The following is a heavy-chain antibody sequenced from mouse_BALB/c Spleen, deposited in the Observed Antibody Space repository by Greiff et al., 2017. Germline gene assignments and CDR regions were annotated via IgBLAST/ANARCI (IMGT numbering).Heavy chain of an antibody. V-gene: IGHV5-6-4*01. J-gene: IGHJ3*01. D-gene: IGHD1-1*01. CDR2: ISSGGSYT. CDR3: TRENYGSSGFAY. CDR1: GFTFSSYT. Sequence: EVHLVESGGGLVKPGGSLKLSCAASGFTFSSYTMSWVRQTPEKRLEWVATISSGGSYTYYPDSVKGRFTISRDNAKNTLYLQMSSLKSEDTAMYYCTRENYGSSGFAYWGQGTLVTVSA.